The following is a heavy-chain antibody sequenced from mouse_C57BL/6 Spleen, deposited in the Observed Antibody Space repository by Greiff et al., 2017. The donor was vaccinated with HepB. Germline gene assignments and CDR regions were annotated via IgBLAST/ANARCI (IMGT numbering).Heavy chain of an antibody. D-gene: IGHD2-1*01. Sequence: EVKLVESGGGLVKPGGSLKLSCAASGFTFSSYAMSWVRQTPEKRLEWVATISDGGSYTYYQDNVKGRFTISRDNAKNNLYLQMSHLKSEDTAMYYCARDRDGNYPAWFAYWGQGTLVTVSA. CDR3: ARDRDGNYPAWFAY. J-gene: IGHJ3*01. CDR2: ISDGGSYT. V-gene: IGHV5-4*03. CDR1: GFTFSSYA.